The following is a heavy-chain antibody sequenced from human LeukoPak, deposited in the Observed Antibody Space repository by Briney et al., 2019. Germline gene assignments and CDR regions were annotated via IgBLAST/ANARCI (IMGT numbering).Heavy chain of an antibody. J-gene: IGHJ4*02. V-gene: IGHV1-2*02. D-gene: IGHD1-26*01. CDR3: ARGKWDGGSYFFPDY. CDR1: GYTFTGYY. Sequence: ASVRVSCKASGYTFTGYYMHWVRQAPGQGLEWMGWINPNSGGTNYAQKFQGRVTMTRDTSISTAYMELSRLRSDDTAVYYCARGKWDGGSYFFPDYWGQGTLVTVSS. CDR2: INPNSGGT.